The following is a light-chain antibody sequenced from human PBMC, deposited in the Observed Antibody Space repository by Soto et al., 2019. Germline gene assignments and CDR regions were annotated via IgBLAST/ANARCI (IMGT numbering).Light chain of an antibody. Sequence: QSALTQPASVSGSPGQSITISCTGTSSDIGHYNYVSWYQQHPGKVPKLIISEVRNRPSGVSDRFSGSKSGNSASLTISGLQTEDEADYYCSSYTTASTQVFRSGTKVTVL. CDR1: SSDIGHYNY. V-gene: IGLV2-14*01. J-gene: IGLJ1*01. CDR2: EVR. CDR3: SSYTTASTQV.